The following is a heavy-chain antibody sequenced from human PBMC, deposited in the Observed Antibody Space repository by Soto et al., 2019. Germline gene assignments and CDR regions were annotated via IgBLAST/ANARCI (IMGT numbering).Heavy chain of an antibody. V-gene: IGHV3-23*01. CDR2: TSDTGGTT. D-gene: IGHD3-22*01. Sequence: EVQLLESGGGLVHPGGSLRLSCAASGFTFNNFAMSWVRQAPGKGLEWVAATSDTGGTTYYADSVKGRFTISRDNAKKTVSLQMNRPRAEDTALYYCAKDGYYHDSSGYSYFDYWGQGILVSVST. J-gene: IGHJ4*02. CDR3: AKDGYYHDSSGYSYFDY. CDR1: GFTFNNFA.